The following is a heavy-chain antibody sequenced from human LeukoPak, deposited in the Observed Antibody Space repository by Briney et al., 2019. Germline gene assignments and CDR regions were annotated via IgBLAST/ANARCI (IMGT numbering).Heavy chain of an antibody. D-gene: IGHD1-1*01. CDR2: TSSSGTTK. V-gene: IGHV3-48*03. CDR1: GFTFNTYG. CDR3: AREGTSNGFDI. Sequence: GGSLRLSCAASGFTFNTYGMNWVRQAPAKGLEWVSWTSSSGTTKYYADSVKGRFTISRDNAKNSLYLQMNSLRAEDTAVYYCAREGTSNGFDIWGQGIIVTVSS. J-gene: IGHJ3*02.